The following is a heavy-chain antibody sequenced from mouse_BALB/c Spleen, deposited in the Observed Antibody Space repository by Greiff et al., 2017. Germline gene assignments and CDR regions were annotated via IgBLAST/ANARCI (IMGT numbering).Heavy chain of an antibody. CDR3: AIYYDYDYAMDY. CDR2: IDPANGNT. J-gene: IGHJ4*01. Sequence: EVQLQQSGAELVKPGASVKLSCTASGFNIKDTYMHWVKQRPEQGLEWIGRIDPANGNTKYDPKFQGKATITADTSSNTAYLQLSSLTSEETAVYYCAIYYDYDYAMDYWGQGTSVTVSS. CDR1: GFNIKDTY. D-gene: IGHD2-4*01. V-gene: IGHV14-3*02.